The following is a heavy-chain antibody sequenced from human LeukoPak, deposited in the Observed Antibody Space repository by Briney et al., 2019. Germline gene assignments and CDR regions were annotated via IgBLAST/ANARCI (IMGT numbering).Heavy chain of an antibody. J-gene: IGHJ3*02. CDR2: ISSSSSTI. D-gene: IGHD2-15*01. CDR3: AREDIVVAFDI. Sequence: GGSLRLSCAASGFTFSSYSMTWVRQAPGKGLERVSYISSSSSTIYYADSVKGQFTISRDNGKNSLELQMISLRAEDTAVYYCAREDIVVAFDIWGQGTMVTVSS. CDR1: GFTFSSYS. V-gene: IGHV3-48*04.